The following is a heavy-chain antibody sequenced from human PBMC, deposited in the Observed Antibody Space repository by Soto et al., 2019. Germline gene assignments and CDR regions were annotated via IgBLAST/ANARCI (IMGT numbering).Heavy chain of an antibody. CDR2: IIPIFGTA. CDR1: GGTFSSYA. V-gene: IGHV1-69*12. Sequence: QVQLVQSGAEVKKPGSSVKVSCKASGGTFSSYAISWVRQAPGQGLEWMGGIIPIFGTANYAQKFQGRVTITADEPTSPAYMELSSLRSADTAVYYCARHVPAAGYYYGMDVWGQGTTVTVSS. CDR3: ARHVPAAGYYYGMDV. D-gene: IGHD2-2*01. J-gene: IGHJ6*02.